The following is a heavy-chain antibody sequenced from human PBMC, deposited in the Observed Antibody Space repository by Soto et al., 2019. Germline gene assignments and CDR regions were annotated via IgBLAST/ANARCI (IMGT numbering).Heavy chain of an antibody. D-gene: IGHD4-17*01. J-gene: IGHJ3*02. V-gene: IGHV3-74*01. CDR2: IESDGSST. Sequence: EVQLVESGGGLVQPGGSLRLSCAASGFTFRSSWMHWVRQAPGKGLVWVSHIESDGSSTAYADSVKGRFTISRENAKNSLDLQLTSMRAEDTAGYYCARGNGDYDDAFAIWGQGRMVTDSS. CDR1: GFTFRSSW. CDR3: ARGNGDYDDAFAI.